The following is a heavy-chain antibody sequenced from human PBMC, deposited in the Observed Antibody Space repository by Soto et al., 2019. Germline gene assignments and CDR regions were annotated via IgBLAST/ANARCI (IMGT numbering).Heavy chain of an antibody. V-gene: IGHV3-30*09. CDR2: ISKDGSHK. Sequence: VGSLRLSCAASGFSFSRYAIHWVRQAPGKGLEWVAVISKDGSHKYYLESVKGRFAISRDNSKNILSLQMNSPRDEDTAVYYCARSRSGAVADSFDFWGQGTLVTVSS. CDR3: ARSRSGAVADSFDF. J-gene: IGHJ4*02. CDR1: GFSFSRYA. D-gene: IGHD3-10*01.